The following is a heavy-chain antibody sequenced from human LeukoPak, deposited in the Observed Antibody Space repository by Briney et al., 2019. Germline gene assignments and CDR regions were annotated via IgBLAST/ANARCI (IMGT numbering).Heavy chain of an antibody. Sequence: GGSLRLSCAASGFTFSSYAMHWVRQAPGKGLEYVSAISSNGGSTYYADSVKGRFTISRDNSKNTLYLQMGSLRAEDTAVYYCARDSMWYVPPDYWGQGTLVTVSS. CDR1: GFTFSSYA. D-gene: IGHD2-15*01. CDR3: ARDSMWYVPPDY. J-gene: IGHJ4*02. CDR2: ISSNGGST. V-gene: IGHV3-64*02.